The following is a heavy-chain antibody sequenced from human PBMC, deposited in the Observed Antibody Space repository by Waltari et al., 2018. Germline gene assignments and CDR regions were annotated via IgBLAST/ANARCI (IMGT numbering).Heavy chain of an antibody. CDR3: ARADFMITFGGVIVPNWFDP. V-gene: IGHV3-21*01. J-gene: IGHJ5*02. Sequence: EVQLVESGGGLVKPGGSLRLSCAASGFTFSSYSMNWVRQAPGKGLEWVSSISSSSIYIYYADSVKGRFTISRDNAKNSLYLQMNSLRAEDTAVYYCARADFMITFGGVIVPNWFDPWGQGTLVTVSS. CDR2: ISSSSIYI. CDR1: GFTFSSYS. D-gene: IGHD3-16*02.